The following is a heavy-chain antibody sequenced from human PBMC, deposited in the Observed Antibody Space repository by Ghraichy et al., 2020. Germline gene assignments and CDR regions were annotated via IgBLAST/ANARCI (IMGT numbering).Heavy chain of an antibody. V-gene: IGHV3-7*01. D-gene: IGHD3-10*01. CDR2: IKQDGSPK. CDR1: GFTFSNYW. J-gene: IGHJ4*02. CDR3: VSLDQEGYYGSWTYFDY. Sequence: GGSLRLSCAASGFTFSNYWMSWVRQAPGKGLEWVANIKQDGSPKYDVDSVKGRLTISRDNTKNSLYLQMNGLRDEDTAVHYCVSLDQEGYYGSWTYFDYWGQGTLVTVSS.